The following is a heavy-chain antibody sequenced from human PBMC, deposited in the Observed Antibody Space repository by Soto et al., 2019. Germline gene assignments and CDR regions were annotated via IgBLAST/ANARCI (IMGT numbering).Heavy chain of an antibody. J-gene: IGHJ4*02. Sequence: QVQLQESGPGLVKPSETLSLTCSVSDGSVNTGNYYWSWIRQPPGKVLEWIGHIYYIGTTNYNPSVKSRVTISVDTSKNQFSLKVTSVTAADTAVYFCAREEKQLSRYGGDFDYWGQGILVTVSS. V-gene: IGHV4-61*01. CDR2: IYYIGTT. D-gene: IGHD3-16*01. CDR1: DGSVNTGNYY. CDR3: AREEKQLSRYGGDFDY.